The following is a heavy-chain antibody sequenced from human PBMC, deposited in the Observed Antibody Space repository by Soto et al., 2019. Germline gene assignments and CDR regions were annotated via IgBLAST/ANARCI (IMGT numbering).Heavy chain of an antibody. V-gene: IGHV3-7*03. D-gene: IGHD6-19*01. CDR3: AAGSGWLIDY. CDR2: IRKDGGEK. CDR1: GFSISSYW. Sequence: VQLVESGGGLVEPGESLRLSCAASGFSISSYWMNWVRQAPGKGLEWVAMIRKDGGEKYYVDSVEGRFTISRDNAKNSLYLQMNSPRGEDTAVYYCAAGSGWLIDYWGRGTLVTVSS. J-gene: IGHJ4*02.